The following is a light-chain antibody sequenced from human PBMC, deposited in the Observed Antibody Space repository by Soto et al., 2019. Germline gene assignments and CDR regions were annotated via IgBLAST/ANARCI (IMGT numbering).Light chain of an antibody. V-gene: IGLV2-14*01. CDR2: EVX. CDR1: SSDIGDYNH. Sequence: QSALTQPASVSGSPGQSITISCTGTSSDIGDYNHVSWYQKYPGKAXXLXXYEVXXRXXXVXXXXSGSXXXXXXXXXIXGLXAEDEGDYYCSSWTRTTTPWVFGGGTKLTVL. J-gene: IGLJ3*02. CDR3: SSWTRTTTPWV.